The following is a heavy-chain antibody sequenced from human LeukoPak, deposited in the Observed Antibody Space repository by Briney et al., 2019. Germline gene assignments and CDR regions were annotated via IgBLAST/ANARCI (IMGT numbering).Heavy chain of an antibody. V-gene: IGHV1-69*05. D-gene: IGHD5-12*01. CDR3: ARCLGYSGYDWYYFDY. CDR2: IIPIFGTA. CDR1: GGTFSSYA. J-gene: IGHJ4*02. Sequence: ASVKVSCKASGGTFSSYAISWVRQAPGQGLEWMGGIIPIFGTANYAQKFQGRVTITTDESTSTAYMELNSLRSEDTAVYYCARCLGYSGYDWYYFDYWGQGTLVTVSS.